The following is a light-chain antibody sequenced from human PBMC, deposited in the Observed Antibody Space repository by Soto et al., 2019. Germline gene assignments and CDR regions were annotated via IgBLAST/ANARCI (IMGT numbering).Light chain of an antibody. V-gene: IGKV4-1*01. Sequence: DIVMTQSPDSLAVSLGERATINCKSSQSVLYSSNNKNYLAWYQQKPGQPPKLLIYWASTRESGVPDRFSGSGSGTDFTRTTSSLQAEDVGFEYGQEYYSAPQTFGQGAKVEIK. CDR1: QSVLYSSNNKNY. J-gene: IGKJ1*01. CDR2: WAS. CDR3: QEYYSAPQT.